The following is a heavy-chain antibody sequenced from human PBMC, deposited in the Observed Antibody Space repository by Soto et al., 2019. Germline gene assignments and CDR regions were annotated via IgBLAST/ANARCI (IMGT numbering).Heavy chain of an antibody. D-gene: IGHD1-26*01. CDR2: IRSKANGYAT. CDR3: TRNLGAKYGFDV. Sequence: PGGSLRLSCAASGFPFSGSIIHWVRQASGKGLEWVGRIRSKANGYATAYGGSVKGRFTITRDDSQNTAYLQMDSLKTEDTAVYYCTRNLGAKYGFDVWGQGTTGTV. V-gene: IGHV3-73*01. J-gene: IGHJ6*02. CDR1: GFPFSGSI.